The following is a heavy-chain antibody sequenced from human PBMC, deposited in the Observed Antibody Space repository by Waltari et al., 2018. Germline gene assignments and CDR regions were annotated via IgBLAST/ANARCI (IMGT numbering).Heavy chain of an antibody. CDR2: ITDTGGST. CDR3: ATSFRGKFDF. V-gene: IGHV3-23*01. CDR1: GFTFSKSG. D-gene: IGHD3-16*01. Sequence: EVQLLESGGGLVQPGGSLRLSCAACGFTFSKSGMTWVRQTPGKGLDWVATITDTGGSTFYADSVKGRFAISRDNSKNTLYLQMSSLRAGDTAVYYCATSFRGKFDFWGQGTLVTVSS. J-gene: IGHJ4*02.